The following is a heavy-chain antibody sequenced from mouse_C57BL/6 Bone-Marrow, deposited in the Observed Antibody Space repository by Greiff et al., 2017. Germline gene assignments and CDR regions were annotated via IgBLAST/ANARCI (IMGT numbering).Heavy chain of an antibody. CDR1: GFTFSSYG. D-gene: IGHD4-1*01. CDR3: ARRFGTPCAY. CDR2: ISSGGSYT. V-gene: IGHV5-6*01. Sequence: VQLVESGGDLVKPGGSLKLSCAASGFTFSSYGMSWVRQTPDKRLEWVATISSGGSYTYYPDSVKGRFTISRDNAKNTLYLQMSSLKSEDTAMYYCARRFGTPCAYWGQGTLVTVSA. J-gene: IGHJ3*01.